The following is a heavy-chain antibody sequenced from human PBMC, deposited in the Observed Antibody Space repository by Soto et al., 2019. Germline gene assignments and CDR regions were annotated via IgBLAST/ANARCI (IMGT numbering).Heavy chain of an antibody. V-gene: IGHV3-30*03. Sequence: QVQLVESGGGVVQPGRSLRLSCAASGFHFSSYGMHWVRQAPGKGLGWVAHISYDGSNKHYTDSVKGRFTISRDNSKNMLYLQMSSLRAEDTAVYYCAGGQYYFDYCGQGTRVSVSS. D-gene: IGHD2-15*01. J-gene: IGHJ4*02. CDR3: AGGQYYFDY. CDR1: GFHFSSYG. CDR2: ISYDGSNK.